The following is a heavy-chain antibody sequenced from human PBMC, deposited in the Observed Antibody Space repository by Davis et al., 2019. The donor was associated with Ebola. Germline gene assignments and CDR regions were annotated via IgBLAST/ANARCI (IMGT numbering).Heavy chain of an antibody. CDR2: INGDGSST. CDR1: GFTFSTYW. Sequence: HTGGSLRLSCAVSGFTFSTYWMHWVRQAPGKGLVWVSRINGDGSSTIYADSVRGRFTISRDNAKNTLYLQMNSLRVEDTAVYYCVAAPNKYYFDYWGQGTRVTVSS. J-gene: IGHJ4*02. CDR3: VAAPNKYYFDY. V-gene: IGHV3-74*01. D-gene: IGHD6-6*01.